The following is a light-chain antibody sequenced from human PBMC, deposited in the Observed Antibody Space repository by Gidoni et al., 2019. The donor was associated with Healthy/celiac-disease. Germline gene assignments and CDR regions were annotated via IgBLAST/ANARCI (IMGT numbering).Light chain of an antibody. CDR1: QGISSY. J-gene: IGKJ4*01. V-gene: IGKV1-8*01. CDR2: AAS. Sequence: AIRMTQSPSSFSASTGDRVTITCRASQGISSYLAWYQHKPGKAPKLLSYAASTLQSGVPSRFSGSGSGTDFTLTISCLQSEDFATYYCQQYYSFPLTFGGGTKVDIK. CDR3: QQYYSFPLT.